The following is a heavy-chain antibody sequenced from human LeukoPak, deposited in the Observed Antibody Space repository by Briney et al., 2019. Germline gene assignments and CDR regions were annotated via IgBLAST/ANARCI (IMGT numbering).Heavy chain of an antibody. V-gene: IGHV3-23*01. Sequence: GGSLRLSCAASGFTFSNFGMSWVRQAPGRGLEWVSGISGGGDTTYYAESVKGRFTISRDNSKSTLFLQMNSLSAEDTAVYYCAKTNRYYDYWGQGTLVAVSS. CDR1: GFTFSNFG. CDR3: AKTNRYYDY. J-gene: IGHJ4*02. CDR2: ISGGGDTT. D-gene: IGHD3-16*02.